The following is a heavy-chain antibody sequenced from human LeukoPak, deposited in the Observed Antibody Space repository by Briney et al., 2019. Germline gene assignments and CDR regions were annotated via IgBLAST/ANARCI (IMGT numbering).Heavy chain of an antibody. J-gene: IGHJ4*02. CDR2: FDPEDGET. Sequence: ASVKVSCKVSGYTLTELSMHWVRQAPGKGLEWMGCFDPEDGETIYAQKFQGRVTMTEDTSTDTAYMELSSLRSEDTAVYYCATPTSYSGSYYPHFDHWGQGTLVTVSS. D-gene: IGHD1-26*01. CDR3: ATPTSYSGSYYPHFDH. V-gene: IGHV1-24*01. CDR1: GYTLTELS.